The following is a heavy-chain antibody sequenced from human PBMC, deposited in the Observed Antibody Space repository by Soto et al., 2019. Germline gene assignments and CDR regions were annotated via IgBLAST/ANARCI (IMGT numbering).Heavy chain of an antibody. CDR2: INDSGGT. J-gene: IGHJ4*02. D-gene: IGHD6-13*01. Sequence: SETLSLTFAVYGGSFSGYYWTWIRQPPGKGLEWIGEINDSGGTDYNPSLKSRVTISLDTSKNQLSLKLSSVTAADTAVYYCARGRKGFSSSCYVDWGQGTLDTVS. V-gene: IGHV4-34*01. CDR1: GGSFSGYY. CDR3: ARGRKGFSSSCYVD.